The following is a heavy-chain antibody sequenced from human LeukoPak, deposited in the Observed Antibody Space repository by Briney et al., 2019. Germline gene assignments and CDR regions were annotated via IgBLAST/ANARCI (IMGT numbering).Heavy chain of an antibody. CDR2: INHSGST. D-gene: IGHD1-1*01. CDR1: GGSFSGYY. J-gene: IGHJ5*02. V-gene: IGHV4-34*01. Sequence: PSETLSLTCAVYGGSFSGYYWSWIRQPPGKGLKWIGEINHSGSTNYNPSLKSRVTISVDTSKNQFSLKLSSVTAADTAVYYCARGWAIWDSSTTGTGWFDPWGQGTLVTVSS. CDR3: ARGWAIWDSSTTGTGWFDP.